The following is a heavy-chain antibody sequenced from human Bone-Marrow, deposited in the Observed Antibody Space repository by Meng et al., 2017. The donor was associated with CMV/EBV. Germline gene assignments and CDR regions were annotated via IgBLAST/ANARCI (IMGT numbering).Heavy chain of an antibody. D-gene: IGHD2-2*01. V-gene: IGHV1-8*03. CDR3: ARGDHGIVVPAAPDY. J-gene: IGHJ4*02. Sequence: ASVKVSCKASGYTFTSYGISWVRQAPGQGLEWMGWMNPNSGNTGDAQKFQGRVTITRNTSISTANMEMSSLRSEDTAVYYCARGDHGIVVPAAPDYWGQGTLVTFYS. CDR1: GYTFTSYG. CDR2: MNPNSGNT.